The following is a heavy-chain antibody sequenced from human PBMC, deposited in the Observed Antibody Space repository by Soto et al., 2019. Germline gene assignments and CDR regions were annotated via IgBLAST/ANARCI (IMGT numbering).Heavy chain of an antibody. V-gene: IGHV4-31*03. J-gene: IGHJ4*02. CDR2: IYHSGST. Sequence: QVQLQESGPGLVKPSQTLSLTCTVSGSSISSGSYYWSWIRQHPGKGLEWIGYIYHSGSTYYNPHLKSRATIPIDTSKNQFSLKPSSVTAADTAVYYCARDYMAVVDWGQGTLVTVSS. CDR1: GSSISSGSYY. CDR3: ARDYMAVVD. D-gene: IGHD2-15*01.